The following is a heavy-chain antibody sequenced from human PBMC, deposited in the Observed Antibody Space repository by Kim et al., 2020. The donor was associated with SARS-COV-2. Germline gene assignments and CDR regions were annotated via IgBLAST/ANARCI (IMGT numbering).Heavy chain of an antibody. D-gene: IGHD4-17*01. V-gene: IGHV1-18*01. CDR3: ARREGYGDFSHY. Sequence: NYAQKLQGRVIMTTDTSTSTAYMGLRSLRSDDTAVYYCARREGYGDFSHYWGQGTLVTVSS. J-gene: IGHJ4*02.